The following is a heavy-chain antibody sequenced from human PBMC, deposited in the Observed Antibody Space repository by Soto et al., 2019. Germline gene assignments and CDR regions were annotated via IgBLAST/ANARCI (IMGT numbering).Heavy chain of an antibody. J-gene: IGHJ4*02. V-gene: IGHV3-21*01. CDR1: GFTFGT. D-gene: IGHD1-26*01. CDR3: AIGVVGATYNY. CDR2: ISSSGSSI. Sequence: GGSLRLSCTASGFTFGTMNWVRQAPGKGLEWVSSISSSGSSIYYADPVKGRFTLSRDKARNLLFLQMDSLRAEDTAVYYCAIGVVGATYNYWGQGTLATVSS.